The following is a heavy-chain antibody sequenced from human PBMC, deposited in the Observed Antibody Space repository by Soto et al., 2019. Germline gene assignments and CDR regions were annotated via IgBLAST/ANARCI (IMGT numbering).Heavy chain of an antibody. Sequence: EVQLLESGGGLVQPGGSLRLSCAASGFTFSSYAMSWVRQAPGKGLEWVSAISGSGGSTYYADSVKGRFTISRDNSKNTLYLQMNSLRAEDTAVYYCAKLERYSSSWYEAYFDYWGQGTLVTVSS. J-gene: IGHJ4*02. V-gene: IGHV3-23*01. CDR2: ISGSGGST. CDR3: AKLERYSSSWYEAYFDY. CDR1: GFTFSSYA. D-gene: IGHD6-13*01.